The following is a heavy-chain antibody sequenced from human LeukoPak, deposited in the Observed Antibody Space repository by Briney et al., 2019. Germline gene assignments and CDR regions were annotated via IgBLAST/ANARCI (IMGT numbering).Heavy chain of an antibody. CDR3: AKDARYDVLTGYPNDY. CDR2: ISYDGSNK. J-gene: IGHJ4*02. V-gene: IGHV3-30*04. D-gene: IGHD3-9*01. CDR1: GFTFSSYA. Sequence: GGSLRLSCAASGFTFSSYAMHWVRQAPGKGLEWVAVISYDGSNKYYADSVKGRFTISRDNSKNTLYLLLNSLRADDTAVYYCAKDARYDVLTGYPNDYWGQGTLVTVSS.